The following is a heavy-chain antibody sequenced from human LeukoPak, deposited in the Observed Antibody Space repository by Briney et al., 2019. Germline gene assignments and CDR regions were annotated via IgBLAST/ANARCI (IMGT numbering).Heavy chain of an antibody. D-gene: IGHD6-25*01. J-gene: IGHJ4*02. CDR3: VMTLGGREVDY. CDR2: IYHSGST. V-gene: IGHV4-4*02. Sequence: SETLSLTCAVSGGSISSSNWWSWVRQPPGKGLEWIGEIYHSGSTNYNPSLKSQVTISVDKSKNQFSLKLSSVTAADTAVYYCVMTLGGREVDYWGQGTLVTVSS. CDR1: GGSISSSNW.